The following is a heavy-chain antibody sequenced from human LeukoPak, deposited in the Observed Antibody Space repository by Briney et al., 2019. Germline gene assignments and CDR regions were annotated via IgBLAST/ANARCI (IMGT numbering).Heavy chain of an antibody. V-gene: IGHV3-21*01. CDR3: ARGPDIVVVVAATAEYFQH. D-gene: IGHD2-15*01. J-gene: IGHJ1*01. Sequence: TGGSLRLSCAASGFTFSTYSMNWVRQAPGKGLEWVSSISSSSSYIYYADSVKGRFTISRDNAKNSLYLQMNSLRAEDTAVYYCARGPDIVVVVAATAEYFQHWGQGTLVTVSS. CDR1: GFTFSTYS. CDR2: ISSSSSYI.